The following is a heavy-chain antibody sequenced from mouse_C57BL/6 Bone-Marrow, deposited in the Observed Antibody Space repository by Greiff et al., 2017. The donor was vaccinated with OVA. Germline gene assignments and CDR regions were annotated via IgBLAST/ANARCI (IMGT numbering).Heavy chain of an antibody. D-gene: IGHD3-2*02. CDR1: GYAFTNYL. CDR3: AREEDSSGPWFAY. CDR2: INPGSGGT. J-gene: IGHJ3*01. Sequence: VQLVESGAELVRPGTSVKVSCKASGYAFTNYLIEWVKQRPGPGLEWIGVINPGSGGTNYNEKFQGKATLTADKSSSTAYMQLSSLTSEDSAVYCCAREEDSSGPWFAYWGQGTLVTVSA. V-gene: IGHV1-54*01.